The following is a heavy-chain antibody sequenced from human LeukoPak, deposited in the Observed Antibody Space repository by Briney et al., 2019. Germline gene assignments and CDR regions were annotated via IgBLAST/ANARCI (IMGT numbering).Heavy chain of an antibody. V-gene: IGHV3-23*01. CDR2: IRDSVGNT. J-gene: IGHJ5*02. Sequence: GSLRLSCAASGFTFSSYAMNWVRQAPGKGLEWVSSIRDSVGNTYYADSVKDRFTISRDNSRNTLYLQMTSLRAEDTAVYYCARGPSITTTGTFDPWGQGTLVTVSS. CDR3: ARGPSITTTGTFDP. CDR1: GFTFSSYA. D-gene: IGHD3-9*01.